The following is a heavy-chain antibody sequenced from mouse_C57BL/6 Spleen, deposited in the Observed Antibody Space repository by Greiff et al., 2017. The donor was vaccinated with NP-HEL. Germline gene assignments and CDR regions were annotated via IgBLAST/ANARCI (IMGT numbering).Heavy chain of an antibody. CDR1: GYTFTSYW. Sequence: QVQLQQPGAELVKPGASVKLSCKASGYTFTSYWMQWVKQRPGQGLEWIGEIDPSDSYTNYNQKFKGKATLTVDTSSSTAYMQLSSLTSEDSAVYYCARGGQLRPRYWGQGTTLTVSS. J-gene: IGHJ2*01. CDR2: IDPSDSYT. V-gene: IGHV1-50*01. CDR3: ARGGQLRPRY. D-gene: IGHD3-2*02.